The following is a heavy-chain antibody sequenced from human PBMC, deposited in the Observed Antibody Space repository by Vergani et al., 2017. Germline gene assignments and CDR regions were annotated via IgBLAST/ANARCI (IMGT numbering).Heavy chain of an antibody. Sequence: QVQLQQWGAGLLKPSETLSLTCAVYGGSFSGYYWSWIRQPPGKGLEWIGYIYYSGSTNYNPSLKSRVTISVDTSKNQFSLKLSSVTAADTAVYYCATKLYKRPFDYGRSLGYWGQGTLVTVSS. CDR2: IYYSGST. J-gene: IGHJ4*02. CDR3: ATKLYKRPFDYGRSLGY. V-gene: IGHV4-34*11. D-gene: IGHD4-17*01. CDR1: GGSFSGYY.